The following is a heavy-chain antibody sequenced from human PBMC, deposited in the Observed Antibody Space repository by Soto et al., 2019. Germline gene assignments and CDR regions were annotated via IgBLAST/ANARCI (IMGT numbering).Heavy chain of an antibody. Sequence: GGSLRLSCAASGFTFSSYGMHWVRQAPGKGLEWVAVISYDGSNKYYADSVKGRFTISRDNSKNTLYLQMNSLRAEDTAVYYCAKDHEWFPHNDYYYYGMDVWGQGTTVTVSS. J-gene: IGHJ6*02. V-gene: IGHV3-30*18. CDR1: GFTFSSYG. D-gene: IGHD3-3*01. CDR2: ISYDGSNK. CDR3: AKDHEWFPHNDYYYYGMDV.